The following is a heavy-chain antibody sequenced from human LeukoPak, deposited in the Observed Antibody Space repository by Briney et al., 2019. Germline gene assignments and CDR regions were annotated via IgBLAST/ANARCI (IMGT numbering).Heavy chain of an antibody. CDR1: GYTFTSNY. V-gene: IGHV1-46*01. CDR2: ISPSGGST. D-gene: IGHD4-17*01. J-gene: IGHJ4*02. Sequence: ASVKVSCKASGYTFTSNYMHWVRQAPGQGPEWMGVISPSGGSTTYAQKFQGRVTLTRDMSTSTDYLELSSLRSEDTAVYYCAREGPYGDHFYFDYWGQGTLVTVSS. CDR3: AREGPYGDHFYFDY.